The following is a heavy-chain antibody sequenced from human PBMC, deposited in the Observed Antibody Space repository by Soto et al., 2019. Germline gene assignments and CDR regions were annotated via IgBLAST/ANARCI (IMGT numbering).Heavy chain of an antibody. J-gene: IGHJ5*02. D-gene: IGHD6-13*01. CDR3: ARSAHSSSWVNWFDP. CDR1: GGTFSSYT. CDR2: IIPILGSA. V-gene: IGHV1-69*08. Sequence: QVQLVQSGAEVKKPGSSVKVSCKASGGTFSSYTISWVRQAPGQGLEWMGRIIPILGSANYAQKFQGRVTITADKSTSTAYMELSSLRSEDTAVYYCARSAHSSSWVNWFDPWGQGTLVTVSS.